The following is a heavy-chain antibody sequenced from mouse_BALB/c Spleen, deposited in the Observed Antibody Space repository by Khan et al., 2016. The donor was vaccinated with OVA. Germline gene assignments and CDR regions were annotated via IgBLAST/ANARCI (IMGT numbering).Heavy chain of an antibody. CDR2: INPTSGYT. CDR1: GYTFTTYW. V-gene: IGHV1-7*01. CDR3: TRDRIDY. J-gene: IGHJ2*01. Sequence: ESGAELAKPGASVQMSCKASGYTFTTYWMHWVKQRPGQGLEWIGYINPTSGYTDYSENFKDKATLSADKSSSTAYMQLSRLTSEDSAVYYCTRDRIDYWGQGTTLTVSS.